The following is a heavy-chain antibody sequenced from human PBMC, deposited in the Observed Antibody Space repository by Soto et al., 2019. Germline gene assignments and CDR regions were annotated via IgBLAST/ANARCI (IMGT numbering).Heavy chain of an antibody. V-gene: IGHV1-2*02. D-gene: IGHD6-19*01. Sequence: GASVKVSCKASGYIFTGYYMHWVRQAPGQGLEWMGWINPNSGDTNYTQKFQGRVTMTRDTSISTAYMELSRLRSDDTAVYYCATSRISIAVAGETEYYFDYWGQGTLVTVSS. CDR3: ATSRISIAVAGETEYYFDY. CDR2: INPNSGDT. CDR1: GYIFTGYY. J-gene: IGHJ4*02.